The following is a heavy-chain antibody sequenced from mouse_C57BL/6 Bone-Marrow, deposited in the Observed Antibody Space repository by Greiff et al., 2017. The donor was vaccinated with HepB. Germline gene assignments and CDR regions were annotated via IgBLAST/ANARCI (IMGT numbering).Heavy chain of an antibody. D-gene: IGHD4-1*02. CDR3: ARSNWDGWYFDV. CDR1: GFTFSDYY. J-gene: IGHJ1*03. CDR2: ISNGGGST. V-gene: IGHV5-12*01. Sequence: EVHLVESGGGLVQPGGSLKLSCAASGFTFSDYYMYWVRQTPEKRLEWVAYISNGGGSTYYPDTVKGRFTISRDNAKNTLYLQMSRLKSEDTAMYYCARSNWDGWYFDVWGTGTTVTVSS.